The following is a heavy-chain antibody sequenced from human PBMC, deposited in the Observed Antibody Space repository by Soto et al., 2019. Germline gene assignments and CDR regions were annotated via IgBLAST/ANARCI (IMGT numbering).Heavy chain of an antibody. CDR3: ASRIDFYFDL. CDR1: GFTFSNYW. J-gene: IGHJ2*01. Sequence: EVQLVESGGDLVQPGGSLSLSCVASGFTFSNYWMHWVRQAPGKGLEWVSRIISDESSRAYADSVKGRFISARDNDKNSLTLEMNCLRVKETAVYYCASRIDFYFDLSARSNLVAVSS. V-gene: IGHV3-74*01. CDR2: IISDESSR.